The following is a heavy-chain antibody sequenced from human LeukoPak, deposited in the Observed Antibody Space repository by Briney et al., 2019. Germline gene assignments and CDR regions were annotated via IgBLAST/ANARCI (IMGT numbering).Heavy chain of an antibody. CDR3: AREKPLAAAGTRIFDY. Sequence: GGSLRLSCAASGFTFSSYSMNWVRQAPGKGLQWVSSISSSSSYIYYADSVKGRFTIARDNAKNSLYLQMNSLRAEDTAVYYCAREKPLAAAGTRIFDYWGQGTLVTVSS. CDR1: GFTFSSYS. D-gene: IGHD6-13*01. V-gene: IGHV3-21*01. J-gene: IGHJ4*02. CDR2: ISSSSSYI.